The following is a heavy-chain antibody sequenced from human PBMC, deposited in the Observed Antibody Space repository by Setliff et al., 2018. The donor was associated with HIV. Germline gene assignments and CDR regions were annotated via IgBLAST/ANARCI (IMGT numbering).Heavy chain of an antibody. V-gene: IGHV1-2*02. CDR1: GYTFTDYY. J-gene: IGHJ4*02. CDR3: ASHCTGGSCYPGTAEIFDY. CDR2: IYPKSGDT. D-gene: IGHD2-15*01. Sequence: ASVKVSCKASGYTFTDYYMHWMRQAPGRGLEWTGWIYPKSGDTNYEQKFQGRVTLTRDTSISTAYMELSRLKSDDTAVYYCASHCTGGSCYPGTAEIFDYWGQGTLVTVSS.